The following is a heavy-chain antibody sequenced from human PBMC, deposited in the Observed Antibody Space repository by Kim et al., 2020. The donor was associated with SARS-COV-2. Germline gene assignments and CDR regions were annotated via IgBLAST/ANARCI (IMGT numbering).Heavy chain of an antibody. D-gene: IGHD6-19*01. J-gene: IGHJ4*02. CDR1: GFTFSSYG. V-gene: IGHV3-33*01. CDR3: AREGLAVAGPDY. Sequence: GGSLRLSCAASGFTFSSYGMHWVRQAPGKGLEWVAVIWYDGSNKYYADSVKGRFTISRDNSKNTLYLQMNSLRAEDTAVYYCAREGLAVAGPDYWGQGTLVTVSS. CDR2: IWYDGSNK.